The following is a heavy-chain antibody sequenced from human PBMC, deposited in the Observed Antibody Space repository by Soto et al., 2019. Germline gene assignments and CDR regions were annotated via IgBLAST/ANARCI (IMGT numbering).Heavy chain of an antibody. CDR1: GGSFSGYY. V-gene: IGHV4-34*01. Sequence: QVQLQQWGAGLLKPSETLSLTCAVYGGSFSGYYWSWIRQPPRKGLEWLGEINHSGSTNYNPSLKCRVNISVNTSKNQFSLNLSSVTAADTAVYYCARRDLAGVVITEQKYYFDYWGQGTLVTVSS. CDR2: INHSGST. J-gene: IGHJ4*02. CDR3: ARRDLAGVVITEQKYYFDY. D-gene: IGHD3-22*01.